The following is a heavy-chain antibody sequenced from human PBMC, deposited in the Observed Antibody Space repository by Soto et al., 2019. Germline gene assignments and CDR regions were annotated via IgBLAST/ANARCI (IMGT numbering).Heavy chain of an antibody. Sequence: QVHLQESGPGLVKPSETLSLTCTVSGGSISSHYWSWIRQSPGKGLEWIGYVYYTGDTNYNPSLKRRIAISVDTSKKQFSLGLSSVTAADTAVYYCAGADNPYYFAYWGQGTLVTVSS. CDR3: AGADNPYYFAY. CDR1: GGSISSHY. D-gene: IGHD1-20*01. J-gene: IGHJ4*02. CDR2: VYYTGDT. V-gene: IGHV4-59*08.